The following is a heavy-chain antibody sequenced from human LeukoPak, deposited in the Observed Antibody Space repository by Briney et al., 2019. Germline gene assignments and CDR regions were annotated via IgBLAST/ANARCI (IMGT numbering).Heavy chain of an antibody. J-gene: IGHJ4*02. V-gene: IGHV3-21*01. CDR1: GFTFSSYS. Sequence: GGSLRLSCAASGFTFSSYSMNWVRQAPGKGLEWVSSISSSSSYIYYADSVKGRFTISRDNAKNSLYLQMNSLRAEDTAVYYCARSGDYYDFWSGYSSLDYWGQGTLVTVSS. CDR2: ISSSSSYI. D-gene: IGHD3-3*01. CDR3: ARSGDYYDFWSGYSSLDY.